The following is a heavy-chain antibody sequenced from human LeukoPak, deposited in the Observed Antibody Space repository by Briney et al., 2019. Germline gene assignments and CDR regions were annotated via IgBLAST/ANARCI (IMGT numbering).Heavy chain of an antibody. CDR1: GGSFSGYY. D-gene: IGHD5-12*01. J-gene: IGHJ4*02. V-gene: IGHV3-11*04. Sequence: LSLTCAVYGGSFSGYYWSWIRQAPGKGLEWVSYISSSGSTIYYADSVKGRFTISRDNAKNSLYLQMNSLRAEDTAVYYCARDSGYSGYDTHFDYWGQGTLVTVSS. CDR2: ISSSGSTI. CDR3: ARDSGYSGYDTHFDY.